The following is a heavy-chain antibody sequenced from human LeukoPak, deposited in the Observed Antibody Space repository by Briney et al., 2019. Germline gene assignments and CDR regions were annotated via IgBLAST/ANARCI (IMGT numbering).Heavy chain of an antibody. CDR2: ISSSSSYI. J-gene: IGHJ6*03. CDR1: GFTFSSYS. V-gene: IGHV3-21*04. CDR3: AKDRPNYMDV. Sequence: TGGSLRLSCAASGFTFSSYSMNWVRQAPGKGLEWVSSISSSSSYIYYADSVKGRFTISRDNAKNSLYLQMNSLRAEDTALYYCAKDRPNYMDVWGKGTTVTVSS.